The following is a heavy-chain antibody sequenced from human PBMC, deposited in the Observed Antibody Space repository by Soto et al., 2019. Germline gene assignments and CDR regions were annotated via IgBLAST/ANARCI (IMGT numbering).Heavy chain of an antibody. CDR2: IYYSGST. CDR1: SGSSRSSSGY. Sequence: WTVASGSSRSSSGYRSCNRKPPGKGLEWIGSIYYSGSTYYNPSLKSRVTISVDTSKNQFSLKLSSVTAADTTVYYCARRIAVAGFLGPRRHFEYWGQGTLVTGSS. D-gene: IGHD6-19*01. V-gene: IGHV4-39*01. CDR3: ARRIAVAGFLGPRRHFEY. J-gene: IGHJ4*02.